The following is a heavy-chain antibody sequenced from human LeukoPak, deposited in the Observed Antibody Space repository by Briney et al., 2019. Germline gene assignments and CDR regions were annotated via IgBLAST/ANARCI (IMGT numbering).Heavy chain of an antibody. Sequence: ASVKVSCKASGYTFTSYNMHWVRQAPGQGLEWMGIINPSGGSTNYAQKFQGRVIMTRDTSTSTVYMELSSLRSEDTAVYYCARKFGSHYTRPYYYYMDVWGKGTTVTVSS. V-gene: IGHV1-46*01. J-gene: IGHJ6*03. CDR2: INPSGGST. CDR1: GYTFTSYN. CDR3: ARKFGSHYTRPYYYYMDV. D-gene: IGHD6-6*01.